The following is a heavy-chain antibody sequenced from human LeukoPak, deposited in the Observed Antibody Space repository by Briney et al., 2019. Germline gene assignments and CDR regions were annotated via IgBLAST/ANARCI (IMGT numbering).Heavy chain of an antibody. CDR2: IKSKSDGGTT. Sequence: TGGSLRLSCAASGFTFSNAWMSWVRQAPGKGLEWVGRIKSKSDGGTTDYAAPVKGRFTISRDDSKNTLYLQMNSLKTEDTAVYYCTTRLPVTTISVDYWGQGTLVTVSS. V-gene: IGHV3-15*01. D-gene: IGHD4-17*01. CDR1: GFTFSNAW. CDR3: TTRLPVTTISVDY. J-gene: IGHJ4*02.